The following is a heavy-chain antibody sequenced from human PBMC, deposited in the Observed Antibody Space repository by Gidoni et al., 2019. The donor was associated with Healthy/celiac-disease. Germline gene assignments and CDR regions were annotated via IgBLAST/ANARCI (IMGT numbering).Heavy chain of an antibody. Sequence: QVQLVQSGAEVKKPGSSVKVSCKASGGTFSSSAISWVRQAPGQGLEWMGGIIPIFGTANYAQKFQGRVTITADKSTSTAYMELSSLRSEDTAVYYCAREILFHDYGDRPDPSYNWFDPWGQGTLVTVSS. CDR2: IIPIFGTA. CDR1: GGTFSSSA. CDR3: AREILFHDYGDRPDPSYNWFDP. V-gene: IGHV1-69*06. D-gene: IGHD4-17*01. J-gene: IGHJ5*02.